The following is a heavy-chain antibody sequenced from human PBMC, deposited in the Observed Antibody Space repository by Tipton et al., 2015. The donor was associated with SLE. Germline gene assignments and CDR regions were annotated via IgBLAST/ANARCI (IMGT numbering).Heavy chain of an antibody. V-gene: IGHV3-74*01. CDR1: GFTFSGYW. J-gene: IGHJ4*02. CDR2: IRYDGSST. CDR3: ARGPQD. Sequence: SLRLSCAASGFTFSGYWMHWVRQAPGKGLVPVAHIRYDGSSTIYADSVKGRFTISRDNAKNTLYLQMNSLRAEDTAVYYCARGPQDLGQGTLVPVSS.